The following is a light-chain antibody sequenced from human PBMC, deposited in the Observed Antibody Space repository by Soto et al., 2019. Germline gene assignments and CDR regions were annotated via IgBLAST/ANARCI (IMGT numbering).Light chain of an antibody. CDR2: EVT. Sequence: QSALTQPASVSGSPGQSITISCTGTINDIGSYHYVAWYQHHPGKAPKLIIYEVTHRPSGVSNRFSGSKSGNTASLTISGLQAEEEADYYCSSYTTTSTTFGGGTKVTVL. CDR3: SSYTTTSTT. J-gene: IGLJ3*02. CDR1: INDIGSYHY. V-gene: IGLV2-14*01.